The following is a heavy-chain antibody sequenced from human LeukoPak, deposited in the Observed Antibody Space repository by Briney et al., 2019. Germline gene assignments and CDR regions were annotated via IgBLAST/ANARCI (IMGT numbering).Heavy chain of an antibody. CDR2: ISSRSSTK. V-gene: IGHV3-48*01. Sequence: PGGSLRLSCAASGFTFKSYTMHWVRQAPGKGLEWVSDISSRSSTKYYADSVKGRFTISRDNAENLLFLQMNSLRAEDTAIYYCARGGYGGHSFDYWGQGTLVIVSS. CDR3: ARGGYGGHSFDY. D-gene: IGHD4-23*01. CDR1: GFTFKSYT. J-gene: IGHJ4*02.